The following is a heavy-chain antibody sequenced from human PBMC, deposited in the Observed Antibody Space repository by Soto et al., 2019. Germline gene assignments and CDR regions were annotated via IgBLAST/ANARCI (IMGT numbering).Heavy chain of an antibody. CDR3: ARAGGYSSRSAWFDP. D-gene: IGHD6-13*01. Sequence: GASVKVSCKASGYTFTSNGISWVRQAPGQGLEWMGWISAYNGNTNYAQKLQGRVTMTTDTSTSTAYMELRSLRSDDTAVYYCARAGGYSSRSAWFDPWGQGTLVTVSS. V-gene: IGHV1-18*01. J-gene: IGHJ5*02. CDR1: GYTFTSNG. CDR2: ISAYNGNT.